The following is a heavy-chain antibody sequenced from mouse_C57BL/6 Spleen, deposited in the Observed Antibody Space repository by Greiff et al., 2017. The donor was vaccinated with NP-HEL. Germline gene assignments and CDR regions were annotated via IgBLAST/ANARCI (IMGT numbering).Heavy chain of an antibody. CDR1: GFNIKDDY. J-gene: IGHJ4*01. Sequence: EVKLMESGAELVRPGASVKLSCTASGFNIKDDYMHWVKQRPEQGLEWIGWIDPENGDTEYASKFQGQATITADTSSNTAYLQLSSLTSEDTAVYYCTRLYRYYAMDYWGQGTSVTVSS. CDR3: TRLYRYYAMDY. D-gene: IGHD1-3*01. V-gene: IGHV14-4*01. CDR2: IDPENGDT.